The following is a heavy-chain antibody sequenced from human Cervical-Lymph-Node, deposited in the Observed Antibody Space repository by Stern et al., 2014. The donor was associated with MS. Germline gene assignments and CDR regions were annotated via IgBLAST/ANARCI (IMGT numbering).Heavy chain of an antibody. Sequence: VQLVESGAEVKKPESSVKVSCKASGDTFSSYSISWVRQAPGQGLEWMGGIIPIFGTANYAQKFQGRVTITADESTSTAYMELSSLRSEDTAVYYCARGWFHYYFDYWGQGTLVTVSS. CDR3: ARGWFHYYFDY. CDR2: IIPIFGTA. D-gene: IGHD3-10*01. V-gene: IGHV1-69*01. CDR1: GDTFSSYS. J-gene: IGHJ4*02.